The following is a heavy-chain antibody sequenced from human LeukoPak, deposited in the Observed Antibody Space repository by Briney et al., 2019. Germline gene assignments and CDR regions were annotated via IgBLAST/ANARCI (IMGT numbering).Heavy chain of an antibody. CDR1: GGSISSYY. Sequence: SETLSLTCTVSGGSISSYYWSWIRQPPGKGLEWIGEINHSGSTNYNPSLKSRVTISVDTSKNQFSLKLSSVTAADTAVYYCARGLVVVPAASSVWFDPWGQGTLVTVSS. CDR2: INHSGST. V-gene: IGHV4-34*01. CDR3: ARGLVVVPAASSVWFDP. J-gene: IGHJ5*02. D-gene: IGHD2-2*01.